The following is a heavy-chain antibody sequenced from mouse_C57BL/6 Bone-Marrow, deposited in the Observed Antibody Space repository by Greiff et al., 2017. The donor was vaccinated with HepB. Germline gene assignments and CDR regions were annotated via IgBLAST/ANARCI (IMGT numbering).Heavy chain of an antibody. CDR1: GYTFTSYW. CDR2: IYPGSGST. V-gene: IGHV1-55*01. D-gene: IGHD2-2*01. J-gene: IGHJ3*01. CDR3: ARGWLRRRTWFAY. Sequence: QVQLQQPGAELVKPGASVKMSCKASGYTFTSYWITWVKQRPGQGLEWIGDIYPGSGSTNYNEKLKSKATLTVDTSSSTAYMQLSSLTSEDSAVYYCARGWLRRRTWFAYWGQGTLVTVSA.